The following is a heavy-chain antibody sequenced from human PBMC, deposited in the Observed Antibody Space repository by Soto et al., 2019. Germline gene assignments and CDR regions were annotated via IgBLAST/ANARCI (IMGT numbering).Heavy chain of an antibody. V-gene: IGHV1-46*03. Sequence: ASVKVSCKASGYTFTSYYMHWVRQAPGQGLEWMGIINPSGGSTSYAQKFQGRVTMTRDTSTSTVYMELSSLRSEDTAVYYCARDLTYDFWSGYYSGYFDYSGQGPLVTLSS. CDR1: GYTFTSYY. CDR2: INPSGGST. CDR3: ARDLTYDFWSGYYSGYFDY. J-gene: IGHJ4*02. D-gene: IGHD3-3*01.